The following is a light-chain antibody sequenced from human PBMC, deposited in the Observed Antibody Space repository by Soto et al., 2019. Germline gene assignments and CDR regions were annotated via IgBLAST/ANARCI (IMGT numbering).Light chain of an antibody. CDR2: GSS. J-gene: IGLJ1*01. CDR3: QSYDSSLRALYV. V-gene: IGLV1-40*01. CDR1: SSNIGAGYD. Sequence: QSVLTQPPSVSGAPGQRVTISCTGSSSNIGAGYDVHWYQQLPGTAPKLLIYGSSNRPSGVPDRFSGAKSGTSASLAITGLQAEDEADYYCQSYDSSLRALYVFGTGTKLTVL.